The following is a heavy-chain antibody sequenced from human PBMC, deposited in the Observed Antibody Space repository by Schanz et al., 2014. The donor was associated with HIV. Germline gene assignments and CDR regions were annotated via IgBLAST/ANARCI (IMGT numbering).Heavy chain of an antibody. CDR2: ISYDGRNK. V-gene: IGHV3-33*05. J-gene: IGHJ5*02. CDR1: GFTFNSYG. D-gene: IGHD5-18*01. Sequence: VQLVESGGGLVKPGRSLRLSCAASGFTFNSYGMHWVRQAPGKGLEWVSVISYDGRNKLYADSVKGRFTISRDNSRNALYLHMNSLRADDTAIYYCVKAYSSGFSGAGSWGQGALVTVSS. CDR3: VKAYSSGFSGAGS.